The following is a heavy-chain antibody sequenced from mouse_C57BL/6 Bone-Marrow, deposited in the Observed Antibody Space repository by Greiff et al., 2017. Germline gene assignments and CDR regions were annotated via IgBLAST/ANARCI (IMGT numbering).Heavy chain of an antibody. CDR2: IYPRSGNT. Sequence: QVQLKQSGAELARPGASVKLSCKASGYTFTSYGISWVKQRTGQGLEWIGEIYPRSGNTYYNEKFKGKATLTADKSSSTAYMELRSLTSEDSAVYFCASPTGRFAYWGQGTLVTVSA. CDR1: GYTFTSYG. J-gene: IGHJ3*01. CDR3: ASPTGRFAY. V-gene: IGHV1-81*01. D-gene: IGHD4-1*01.